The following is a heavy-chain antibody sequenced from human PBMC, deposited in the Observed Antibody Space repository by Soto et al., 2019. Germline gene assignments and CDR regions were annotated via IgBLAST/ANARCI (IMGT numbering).Heavy chain of an antibody. Sequence: GGSLRLSCAASGFTFSSYWMSWVRQAPGKGLEWVANIKQDGSEKYYVDSVKGRFTISRDNAKNSLYLQMNSLRAEDTAVYYCARLSGDHSAFFSYGMDAWGQGTTVTVSS. CDR2: IKQDGSEK. CDR1: GFTFSSYW. D-gene: IGHD2-21*01. J-gene: IGHJ6*02. V-gene: IGHV3-7*03. CDR3: ARLSGDHSAFFSYGMDA.